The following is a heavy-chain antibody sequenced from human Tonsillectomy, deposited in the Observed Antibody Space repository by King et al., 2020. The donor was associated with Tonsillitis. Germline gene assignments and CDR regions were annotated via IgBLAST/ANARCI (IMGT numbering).Heavy chain of an antibody. CDR3: TTEIPYGWGVWLQSD. Sequence: QLVQSGGGLVQPGRSLRLSCTASGFTFGDYAMSWFRQAPGKGLEWVGFIRSKAYGGTTEYAASVKGRFTISRDDSKSIAYLQMNSLKTEDTAVYYCTTEIPYGWGVWLQSDWGQGTLVTVSS. CDR2: IRSKAYGGTT. V-gene: IGHV3-49*03. CDR1: GFTFGDYA. D-gene: IGHD5-24*01. J-gene: IGHJ4*02.